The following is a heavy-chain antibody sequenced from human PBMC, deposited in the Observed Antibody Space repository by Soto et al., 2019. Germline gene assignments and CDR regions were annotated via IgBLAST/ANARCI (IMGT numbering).Heavy chain of an antibody. CDR3: ARLISGSYGDAFDI. V-gene: IGHV5-51*01. D-gene: IGHD1-26*01. CDR1: GYTFTNNW. Sequence: GESLKISCKASGYTFTNNWIGWVRQMPGKGLEWMGIIYPSDFEARYSPSFQGQVTFSADRSITTAYLHWSSLTASDTAMYYCARLISGSYGDAFDIWGQGSMVTV. CDR2: IYPSDFEA. J-gene: IGHJ3*02.